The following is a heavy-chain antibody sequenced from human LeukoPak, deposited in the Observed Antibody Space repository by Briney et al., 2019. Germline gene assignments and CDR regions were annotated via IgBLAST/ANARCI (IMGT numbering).Heavy chain of an antibody. CDR3: AEVSMDV. CDR2: ISSSSTI. J-gene: IGHJ6*03. CDR1: GFTFSSYS. Sequence: GGSLRLSCAASGFTFSSYSMNWVRQAPGKGLEWVSYISSSSTIYYADSVKGRFTISRDNAKNSLCLQVNSLRAEDTAVYYCAEVSMDVWGKGTTVTVSS. V-gene: IGHV3-48*01.